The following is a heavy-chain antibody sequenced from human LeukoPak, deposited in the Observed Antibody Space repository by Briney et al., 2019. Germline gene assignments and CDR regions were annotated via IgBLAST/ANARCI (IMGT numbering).Heavy chain of an antibody. D-gene: IGHD3-3*01. J-gene: IGHJ6*03. CDR2: IKQDGSEQ. V-gene: IGHV3-7*01. CDR3: AKGSKEVLFTRDHYMDV. CDR1: GFTFSSHR. Sequence: PGGSLRLSCVASGFTFSSHRMSWVRQAPGKGLEWVADIKQDGSEQYYVDSVRGRFTISRDNSKNTLYLQMNSLRAEDTAVYYCAKGSKEVLFTRDHYMDVWGKGTTVTISS.